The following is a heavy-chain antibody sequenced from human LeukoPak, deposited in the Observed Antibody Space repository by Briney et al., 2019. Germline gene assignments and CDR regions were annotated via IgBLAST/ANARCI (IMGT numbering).Heavy chain of an antibody. CDR3: AKDTWNTAMGTVDY. Sequence: GGSLRLSCAASGFTFNDHGMSWVRQVPGKGLEWVAFIRYDGSNKYYADSVKGRFTISRDNARNSLYLQMNSLRAEDTALYYCAKDTWNTAMGTVDYWGQGTLVTVSS. CDR2: IRYDGSNK. J-gene: IGHJ4*02. D-gene: IGHD5-18*01. CDR1: GFTFNDHG. V-gene: IGHV3-30*02.